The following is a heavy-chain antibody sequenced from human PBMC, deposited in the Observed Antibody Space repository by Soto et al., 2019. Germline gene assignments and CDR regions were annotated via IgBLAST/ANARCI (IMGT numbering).Heavy chain of an antibody. D-gene: IGHD3-16*01. V-gene: IGHV1-69*06. CDR1: GGTFSSYA. J-gene: IGHJ6*02. Sequence: ASVKVSCKASGGTFSSYAISWVRQAPGQGLEWMGGIIPIFGTANYAQKFQGRVTITADKSTSTAYMELSSLRSEDTAVYYCASRSYVQNLYYYYGMDVWGQGTTVTVSS. CDR2: IIPIFGTA. CDR3: ASRSYVQNLYYYYGMDV.